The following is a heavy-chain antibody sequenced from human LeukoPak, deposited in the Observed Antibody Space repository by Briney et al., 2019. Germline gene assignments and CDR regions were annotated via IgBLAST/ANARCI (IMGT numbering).Heavy chain of an antibody. CDR1: GFTFSSYG. CDR2: IWYDGSNK. CDR3: ARDIGQQLVQGLDY. J-gene: IGHJ4*02. V-gene: IGHV3-33*01. D-gene: IGHD6-13*01. Sequence: GGSLRLSCAASGFTFSSYGMHWVRQAPGKGLEWVAVIWYDGSNKYYADSVKGRFTISRDNSKNTLYLQMNSLRAEDTAVYYCARDIGQQLVQGLDYWGQGTLVTVSS.